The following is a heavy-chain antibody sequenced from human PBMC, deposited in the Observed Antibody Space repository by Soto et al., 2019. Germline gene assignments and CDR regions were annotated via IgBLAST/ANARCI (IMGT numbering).Heavy chain of an antibody. D-gene: IGHD6-25*01. J-gene: IGHJ4*02. Sequence: GALRLYCAASGIKFRKYAMGWVRKDTGEGMEWVSAISGSGTTTYTADSVKGRFTISRDNSANTLYLHMNSLRAEDTAIYYCSKFFVETGGSSGWPWSFHYWGQGTLVTVSS. CDR1: GIKFRKYA. CDR3: SKFFVETGGSSGWPWSFHY. V-gene: IGHV3-23*01. CDR2: ISGSGTTT.